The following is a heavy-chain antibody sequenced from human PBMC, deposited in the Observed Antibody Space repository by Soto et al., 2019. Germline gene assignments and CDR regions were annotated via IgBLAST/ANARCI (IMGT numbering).Heavy chain of an antibody. CDR1: GGSISSYY. J-gene: IGHJ6*03. CDR2: IYYSGST. Sequence: SETLSLTCTVSGGSISSYYWSWIRQPPGKGLEWIGYIYYSGSTNYNPSLKSRVTISVDTSKNQFSLKLSSVTAADTAVYYCARGYCSGGSCYAYMDVWGKGTTVTVSS. CDR3: ARGYCSGGSCYAYMDV. D-gene: IGHD2-15*01. V-gene: IGHV4-59*01.